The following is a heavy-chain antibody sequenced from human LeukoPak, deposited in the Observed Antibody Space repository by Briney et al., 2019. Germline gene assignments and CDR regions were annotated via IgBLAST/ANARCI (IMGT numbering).Heavy chain of an antibody. V-gene: IGHV3-15*07. CDR1: GFTFSNAW. Sequence: GGSLRLSRAASGFTFSNAWMNWVRQAPGKGLEWVGRIKSKTDGGTTDYAAPVKGRFTISRDDSKNTLYLQMNSLKTEDTAVYYCTTYSSGWYLLFDYWGQGTLVTVSS. J-gene: IGHJ4*02. D-gene: IGHD6-19*01. CDR2: IKSKTDGGTT. CDR3: TTYSSGWYLLFDY.